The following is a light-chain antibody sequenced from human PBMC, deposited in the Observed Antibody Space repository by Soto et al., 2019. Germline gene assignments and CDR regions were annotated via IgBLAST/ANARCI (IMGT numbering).Light chain of an antibody. J-gene: IGKJ1*01. CDR3: QQYNSYPWT. V-gene: IGKV1-5*01. CDR1: QSISSW. Sequence: DIQMTQSPSTLSASVGDRVTITCRASQSISSWLAWYQQKPGTAPKLLIYDASSLESGVPSRFSGSGSGTEFTLTISSLQPYDFATYYCQQYNSYPWTFGQGTKVEIK. CDR2: DAS.